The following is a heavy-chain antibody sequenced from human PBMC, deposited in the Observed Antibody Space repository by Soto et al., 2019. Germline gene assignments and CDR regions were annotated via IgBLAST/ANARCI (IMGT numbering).Heavy chain of an antibody. D-gene: IGHD3-3*01. J-gene: IGHJ6*02. Sequence: ASVKVSCKASGYTFTGYYMHWVRQAPGQGLEWMGWINPNSGGTNYAQKFQGRVTMTRDTSISTAYMELSRLRSDDTAVYYCARDMSPRFLEWPEDGMDVWGQGTTVTVPS. CDR1: GYTFTGYY. CDR2: INPNSGGT. V-gene: IGHV1-2*02. CDR3: ARDMSPRFLEWPEDGMDV.